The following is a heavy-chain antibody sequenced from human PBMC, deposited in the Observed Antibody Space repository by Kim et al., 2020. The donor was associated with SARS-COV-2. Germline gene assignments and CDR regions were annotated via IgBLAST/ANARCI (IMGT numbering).Heavy chain of an antibody. CDR1: GYTFTNYY. CDR2: LTPSSGST. CDR3: VRVGSGGKPDY. Sequence: ASVKVSCKASGYTFTNYYIHWVRQAPGQGLEWMGILTPSSGSTTYAQKFQGRITMTRDTSTSTVYMELSSLTSEDTGVYYCVRVGSGGKPDYWGQGTLVTVSS. V-gene: IGHV1-46*01. J-gene: IGHJ4*02. D-gene: IGHD2-15*01.